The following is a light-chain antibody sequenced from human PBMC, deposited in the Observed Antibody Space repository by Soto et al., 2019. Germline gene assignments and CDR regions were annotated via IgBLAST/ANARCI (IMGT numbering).Light chain of an antibody. CDR3: NSYTSSNTYV. CDR1: SSDVGAHNF. J-gene: IGLJ1*01. CDR2: EVS. V-gene: IGLV2-14*01. Sequence: QSALTQPASVSGSPGQAITISCSGSSSDVGAHNFVSWYQHHPGKAPKLMIYEVSNRPSGVSNRFSGSKSGNTASLTISGLQAEDEAHYYCNSYTSSNTYVFGSGTKLTV.